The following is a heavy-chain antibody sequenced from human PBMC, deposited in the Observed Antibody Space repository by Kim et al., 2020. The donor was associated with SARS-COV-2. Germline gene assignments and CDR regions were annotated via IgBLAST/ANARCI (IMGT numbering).Heavy chain of an antibody. CDR2: IYYSGST. Sequence: SETLSLTCTVSGGSISSSSYYWGWIRQPPGKGLEWIGSIYYSGSTYYNPSLKSRVTISVDTSKNQFSLKLSSVTAADTAVYYCARLATSAYWGQGTLVTVSS. CDR3: ARLATSAY. J-gene: IGHJ4*02. V-gene: IGHV4-39*01. CDR1: GGSISSSSYY.